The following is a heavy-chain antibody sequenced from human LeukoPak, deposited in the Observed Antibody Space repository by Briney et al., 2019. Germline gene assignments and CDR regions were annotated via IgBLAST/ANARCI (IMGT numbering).Heavy chain of an antibody. J-gene: IGHJ3*01. CDR3: AREKSPERKTWLQLGAFDV. Sequence: PETLSLTCTVSGGSMSHHWSWIRQSPGKGLEWIGYISHTASTNYNPSLKSRVTLSIDTSKSQLSFQLTSVTAADTAVYYCAREKSPERKTWLQLGAFDVWGQGTVVTVSS. V-gene: IGHV4-59*11. CDR2: ISHTAST. D-gene: IGHD5-24*01. CDR1: GGSMSHH.